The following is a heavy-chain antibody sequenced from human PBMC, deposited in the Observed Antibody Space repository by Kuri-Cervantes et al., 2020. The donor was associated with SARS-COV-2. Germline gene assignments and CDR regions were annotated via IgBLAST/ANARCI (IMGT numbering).Heavy chain of an antibody. J-gene: IGHJ6*03. CDR2: ISSSGSTI. V-gene: IGHV3-11*01. CDR1: GFTFSDYY. CDR3: AKTPGDGDYVVPWAYYYYMDV. D-gene: IGHD4-17*01. Sequence: GGSLRLSCAASGFTFSDYYMSWIRQAPGKGLEWVSYISSSGSTIYYADSVMGRFTISKDNSENTLYLRMNGLRAEDTAVYYCAKTPGDGDYVVPWAYYYYMDVWGKGTTVTVSS.